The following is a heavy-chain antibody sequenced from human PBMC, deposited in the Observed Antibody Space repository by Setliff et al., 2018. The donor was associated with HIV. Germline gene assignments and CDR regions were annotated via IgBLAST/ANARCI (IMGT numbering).Heavy chain of an antibody. CDR1: RFTFSNYW. J-gene: IGHJ4*02. D-gene: IGHD1-20*01. Sequence: GGSLRLSCAASRFTFSNYWMSWVRQAPGKGLEWVANIKQDGSEKYYVDSVKGRFTISRDNAKKSLYLQMNSLRAEDTALYYCARDYSRYTWNYFDYWGQGTLVTVSS. CDR3: ARDYSRYTWNYFDY. V-gene: IGHV3-7*03. CDR2: IKQDGSEK.